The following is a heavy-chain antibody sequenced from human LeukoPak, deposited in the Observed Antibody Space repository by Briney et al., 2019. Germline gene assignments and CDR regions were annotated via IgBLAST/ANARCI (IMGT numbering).Heavy chain of an antibody. J-gene: IGHJ3*02. CDR3: ARDRGIVAPDDAFDI. CDR2: IYYSGST. D-gene: IGHD5-12*01. CDR1: GGSISSYY. V-gene: IGHV4-59*12. Sequence: SETLSLTCTVSGGSISSYYWSWIRQPPGKGLEWIGYIYYSGSTNYNPSLKSRVTISVDTSKNQFSLKLSSVTAADTAVYYCARDRGIVAPDDAFDIWGQGTMVTVSS.